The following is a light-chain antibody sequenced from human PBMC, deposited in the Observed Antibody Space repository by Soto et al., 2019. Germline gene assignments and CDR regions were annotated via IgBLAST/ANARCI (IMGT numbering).Light chain of an antibody. V-gene: IGKV3-20*01. CDR2: AAS. Sequence: DIVLTQSPGTLSLAPGERATLSCRASQRIRFNYLAWYQQKPGQAPRLLIYAASSRATDIPDRFSGSGSGTDFTLTISRLEPEDFAVYYCHQYGTSRTFGQGTKVEIK. CDR1: QRIRFNY. CDR3: HQYGTSRT. J-gene: IGKJ1*01.